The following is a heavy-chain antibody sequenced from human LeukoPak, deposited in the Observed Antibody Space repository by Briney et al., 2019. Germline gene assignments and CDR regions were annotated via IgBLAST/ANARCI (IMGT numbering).Heavy chain of an antibody. V-gene: IGHV3-9*01. CDR2: ISWNSGSI. CDR1: GFTFDDYA. CDR3: AKGNDYGDSTGIGNIDY. D-gene: IGHD4-17*01. Sequence: GGSLRLSCAASGFTFDDYAMHWVRQAPGKGLEWVSGISWNSGSIGYADSVKGRFTISRDNAKNSLYLQMNSLRAEDTALYYCAKGNDYGDSTGIGNIDYWGQGTLVTVSS. J-gene: IGHJ4*02.